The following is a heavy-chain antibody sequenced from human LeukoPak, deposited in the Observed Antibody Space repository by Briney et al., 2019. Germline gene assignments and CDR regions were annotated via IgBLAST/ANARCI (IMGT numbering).Heavy chain of an antibody. CDR2: IIPIFGTA. J-gene: IGHJ6*03. D-gene: IGHD1-1*01. V-gene: IGHV1-69*06. CDR1: GGTFSSYA. Sequence: SVKVSCKASGGTFSSYAISWVRQAPGQGLEWMGGIIPIFGTADYAQKFQGRVTITADKSTSTAYMELSSLRSEDTAVYYCANNDYYYYYMDVWGKGTTVTVSS. CDR3: ANNDYYYYYMDV.